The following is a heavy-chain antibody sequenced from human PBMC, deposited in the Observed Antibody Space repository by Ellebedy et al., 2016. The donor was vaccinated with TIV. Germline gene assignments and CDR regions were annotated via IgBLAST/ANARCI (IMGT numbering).Heavy chain of an antibody. CDR3: ARENGYSFDY. Sequence: SVKGRFTISRDNTKNSLYLQMNSLRAEDTAVYFCARENGYSFDYWGQGTLVIVSS. V-gene: IGHV3-48*03. D-gene: IGHD2-21*01. J-gene: IGHJ4*02.